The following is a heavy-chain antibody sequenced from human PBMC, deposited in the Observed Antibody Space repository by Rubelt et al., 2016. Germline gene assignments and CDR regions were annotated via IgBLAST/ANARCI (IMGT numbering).Heavy chain of an antibody. CDR2: ISAYNGNT. CDR3: ALNIVIVPAAILGGPAFDI. Sequence: VKVSCKASGYTFTSYGITWVRQAPGQGLQWMGWISAYNGNTNYAQKLQDRVTMTTDTSTSTAYMELRSLRSDDTAVFYCALNIVIVPAAILGGPAFDIWGQGTMVIVTS. CDR1: GYTFTSYG. D-gene: IGHD2/OR15-2a*01. V-gene: IGHV1-18*01. J-gene: IGHJ3*02.